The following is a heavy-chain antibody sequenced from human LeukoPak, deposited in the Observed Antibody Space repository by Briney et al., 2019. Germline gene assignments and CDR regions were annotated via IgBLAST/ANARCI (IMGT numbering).Heavy chain of an antibody. CDR3: ARDFQNYYGSGSYYNDIDY. CDR1: GFTLSNYG. D-gene: IGHD3-10*01. J-gene: IGHJ4*02. CDR2: IWYDGSNK. Sequence: GRSLRLSCAASGFTLSNYGMHWVRQAPGKGLEWVAVIWYDGSNKYYTDSVKGRFTISRDNSKNTLYLQMNSLRAEDTAVYYCARDFQNYYGSGSYYNDIDYWGQGTLVTVSS. V-gene: IGHV3-33*01.